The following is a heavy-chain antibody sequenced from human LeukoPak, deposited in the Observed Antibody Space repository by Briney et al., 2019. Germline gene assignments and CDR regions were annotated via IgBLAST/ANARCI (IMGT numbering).Heavy chain of an antibody. Sequence: TGGSLRLSCAASGFMFNYYGMHWVRQAPGKGLEWLTLISHDGSNQYYGDSVKGRSFISRDNSKNMVSLQLNSLRPEDTAVYYCARGPHYYCSDSDCPTGRIDNWGQGTLVTVSS. CDR3: ARGPHYYCSDSDCPTGRIDN. D-gene: IGHD2-15*01. V-gene: IGHV3-30*03. CDR1: GFMFNYYG. J-gene: IGHJ4*02. CDR2: ISHDGSNQ.